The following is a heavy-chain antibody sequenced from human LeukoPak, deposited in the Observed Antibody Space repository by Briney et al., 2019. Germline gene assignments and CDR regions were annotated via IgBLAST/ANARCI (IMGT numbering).Heavy chain of an antibody. V-gene: IGHV3-30*18. CDR3: AKVSGVLRYFDWLSTPPYYFDY. Sequence: GGSLRLSCAASGFTFSSYGMHWVRQAPGKGLEWVAVISYDGSNKYYADSVKGRFTISRDNSKNTLYLQMNSLRAEDTAVYYCAKVSGVLRYFDWLSTPPYYFDYWGQGTPVTVSS. D-gene: IGHD3-9*01. CDR1: GFTFSSYG. CDR2: ISYDGSNK. J-gene: IGHJ4*02.